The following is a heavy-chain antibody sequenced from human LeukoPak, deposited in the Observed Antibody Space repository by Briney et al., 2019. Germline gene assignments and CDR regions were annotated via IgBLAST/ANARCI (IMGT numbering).Heavy chain of an antibody. CDR2: IYTSGNA. CDR3: ANTSAGNSGMDV. V-gene: IGHV4-4*07. J-gene: IGHJ6*02. CDR1: GGSISSYY. Sequence: SETLSLTCAVSGGSISSYYWSWIRQPAGKGLEWIGRIYTSGNANYSPSLKSRVTMSVDTSKNQLSLKVTSVTAADTAVYYCANTSAGNSGMDVWGQGTTVTVSS. D-gene: IGHD6-19*01.